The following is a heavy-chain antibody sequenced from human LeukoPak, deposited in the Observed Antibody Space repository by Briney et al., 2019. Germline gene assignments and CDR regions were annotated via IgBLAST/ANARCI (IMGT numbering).Heavy chain of an antibody. CDR2: IYYSGNT. J-gene: IGHJ5*02. V-gene: IGHV4-59*12. CDR1: GGSISSYY. CDR3: ARAPTGDNWFDP. D-gene: IGHD4-17*01. Sequence: PSETLSLTCTVSGGSISSYYWSWIRQPPGKGLEWIAYIYYSGNTNYNPSLKSRVTISVDKSKNQFSLKLSSVTAADTAVYYCARAPTGDNWFDPWGQGTLVTVSS.